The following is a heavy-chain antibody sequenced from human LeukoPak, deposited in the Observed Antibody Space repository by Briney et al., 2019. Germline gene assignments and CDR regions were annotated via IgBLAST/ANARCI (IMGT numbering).Heavy chain of an antibody. J-gene: IGHJ3*01. CDR1: GYNFPTYW. CDR3: ARTYSSSTSDAFDV. CDR2: IYPRDSDS. D-gene: IGHD1-26*01. V-gene: IGHV5-51*01. Sequence: GESLQISCRTSGYNFPTYWIAWVRQMPGKGLEWMAIIYPRDSDSRYSPSFQGQVTVSADKSITTAYLQWSSLNVSDTAMYYCARTYSSSTSDAFDVWGQGTMVTVSS.